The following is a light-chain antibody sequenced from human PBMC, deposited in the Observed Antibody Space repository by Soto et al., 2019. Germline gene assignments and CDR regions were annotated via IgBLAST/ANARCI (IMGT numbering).Light chain of an antibody. V-gene: IGKV3-20*01. Sequence: IVLTHSPATLSLSPGERATLSCRASQCVSSYLAWYQQKPGQAPRLLMYGASNRATGIPARFSGGGSRTDFTLTISRLEPEDFAVYYCQQYGSSPRKFGQGTKVDIK. CDR3: QQYGSSPRK. CDR1: QCVSSY. CDR2: GAS. J-gene: IGKJ1*01.